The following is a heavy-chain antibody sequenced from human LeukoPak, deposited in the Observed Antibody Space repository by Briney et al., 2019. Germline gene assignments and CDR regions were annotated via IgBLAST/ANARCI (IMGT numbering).Heavy chain of an antibody. D-gene: IGHD6-13*01. CDR3: AKDYGYSSSWYDY. V-gene: IGHV3-9*01. CDR1: GFTFYDYG. CDR2: ISWNSASV. Sequence: GGSLRLSCAASGFTFYDYGMHWVRQAPGKGLEWVSTISWNSASVGYVDSVKGRFTISRDNAKKTLYLQMNSLRPEDTALYYCAKDYGYSSSWYDYWGQGTLVTVSS. J-gene: IGHJ4*02.